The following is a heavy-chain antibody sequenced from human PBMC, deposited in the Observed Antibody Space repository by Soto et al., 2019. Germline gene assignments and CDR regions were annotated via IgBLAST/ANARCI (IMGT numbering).Heavy chain of an antibody. CDR1: GASVSSGSDY. Sequence: SETLSLTCTVSGASVSSGSDYWSWIRQPPVKGLEWIGYMYDSGSTNYSPSLKSRVTISVDTSKSQFSLKLSSVTAADTAVYYCARAGYYDSSGYYPYGMDVWGQGTTVT. CDR3: ARAGYYDSSGYYPYGMDV. V-gene: IGHV4-61*01. J-gene: IGHJ6*02. CDR2: MYDSGST. D-gene: IGHD3-22*01.